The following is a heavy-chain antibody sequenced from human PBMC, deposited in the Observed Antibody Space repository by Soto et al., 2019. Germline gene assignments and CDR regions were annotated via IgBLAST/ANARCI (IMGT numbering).Heavy chain of an antibody. CDR2: IIPIFGTA. CDR3: ERVEYVVGFISGMDV. CDR1: GGTFSSYA. D-gene: IGHD2-21*01. J-gene: IGHJ6*02. V-gene: IGHV1-69*13. Sequence: ASVKVSCKASGGTFSSYAISWVRQAPGQGLEWMGGIIPIFGTANYAQKFQGRVTITADESTSTAYMELSSLRSEDTAVYYCERVEYVVGFISGMDVWGQGTKVTVYS.